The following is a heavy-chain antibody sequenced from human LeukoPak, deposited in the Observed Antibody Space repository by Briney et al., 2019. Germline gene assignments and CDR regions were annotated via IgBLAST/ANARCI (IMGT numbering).Heavy chain of an antibody. J-gene: IGHJ4*02. CDR1: GYTFTSYY. Sequence: SVKVSCKASGYTFTSYYMHWVRQAPGQGLEWMGGIIPIFGTANYAQKFQGRVTITADESTSTAYMELSSLRSEDTAVYYCARDYHYGSGSYGQLWGQGTLVTVSS. D-gene: IGHD3-10*01. V-gene: IGHV1-69*13. CDR2: IIPIFGTA. CDR3: ARDYHYGSGSYGQL.